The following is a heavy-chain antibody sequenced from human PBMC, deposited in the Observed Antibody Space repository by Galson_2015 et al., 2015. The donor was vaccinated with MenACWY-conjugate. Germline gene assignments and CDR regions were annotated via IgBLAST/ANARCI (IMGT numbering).Heavy chain of an antibody. CDR2: IRYDGENK. Sequence: SLRLSCAASGFTFSNYGMHWVRQTPGKGLEWVAFIRYDGENKYYADSVKGRFTISRDNSKNTLSLQMNSLRAEDTAVYFCAKEDDSGGNDAFGDLWGQGTMVTVFS. J-gene: IGHJ3*01. CDR1: GFTFSNYG. D-gene: IGHD4-23*01. CDR3: AKEDDSGGNDAFGDL. V-gene: IGHV3-30*02.